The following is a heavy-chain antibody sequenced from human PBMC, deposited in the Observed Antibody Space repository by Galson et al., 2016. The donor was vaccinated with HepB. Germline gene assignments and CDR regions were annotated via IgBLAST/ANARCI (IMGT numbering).Heavy chain of an antibody. D-gene: IGHD3-10*01. Sequence: SLRLSCAASGFTFSSYAMSWVRQAPGKGLEWISGISDSGTSTYHADSVKGRFTLTRDNAKNSLYLQMNSLRDEDTAVYFCARVLFGSGSYWCLDVWGQGTTVTVSS. CDR2: ISDSGTST. V-gene: IGHV3-23*01. CDR3: ARVLFGSGSYWCLDV. CDR1: GFTFSSYA. J-gene: IGHJ6*02.